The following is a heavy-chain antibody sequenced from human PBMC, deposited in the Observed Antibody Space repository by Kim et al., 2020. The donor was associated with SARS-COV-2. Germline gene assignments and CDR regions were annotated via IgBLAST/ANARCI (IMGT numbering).Heavy chain of an antibody. Sequence: GESLKISCKGSGYNFSLYWIRWVRQMPGKGLEWMGRIDPSNSYSMYSPPFEGHVTISTDKSISTAYLHLSGLKASDTAIYYCARLQMSVADPADCWGQGT. CDR2: IDPSNSYS. CDR3: ARLQMSVADPADC. CDR1: GYNFSLYW. V-gene: IGHV5-10-1*01. J-gene: IGHJ4*03. D-gene: IGHD6-19*01.